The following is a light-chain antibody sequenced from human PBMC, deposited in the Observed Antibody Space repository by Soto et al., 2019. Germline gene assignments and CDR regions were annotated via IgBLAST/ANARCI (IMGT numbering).Light chain of an antibody. CDR2: GAS. V-gene: IGKV3-15*01. CDR3: QQYHNWPPWT. Sequence: EIMMTQSPATLSVSPGERATLSCRASQSVSSNLAWYQQKPGQAPRLLIHGASTRATGIPARFSGSGSGTEFTLTISSLQSEDFAVYYCQQYHNWPPWTFGQGTKVEIK. J-gene: IGKJ1*01. CDR1: QSVSSN.